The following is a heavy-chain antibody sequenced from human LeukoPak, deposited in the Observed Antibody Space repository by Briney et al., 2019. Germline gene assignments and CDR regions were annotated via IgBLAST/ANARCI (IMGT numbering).Heavy chain of an antibody. D-gene: IGHD1-26*01. J-gene: IGHJ3*02. Sequence: GESLKISCKGSGYTFTSYGISWVRQAPGQGLEWMGWISAYNGHTNYAQKLQGRVTMTTDTSTSTAYMELRSLRSDDTADYYCARGGRWELPRPYAFDIWGQGTMVTVSS. V-gene: IGHV1-18*01. CDR2: ISAYNGHT. CDR1: GYTFTSYG. CDR3: ARGGRWELPRPYAFDI.